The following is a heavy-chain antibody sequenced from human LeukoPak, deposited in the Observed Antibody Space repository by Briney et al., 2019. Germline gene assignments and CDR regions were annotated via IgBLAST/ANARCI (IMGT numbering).Heavy chain of an antibody. Sequence: GGSLRLSCGASGFTFSSYSMNWVRQAPGKGLEWVSSISSSSSYIYYADSVKGRFTISRDNAKNSLYLQMNSLRAEDTAVYYCARDFSRRLRHWGQGTLVTVSS. V-gene: IGHV3-21*01. CDR2: ISSSSSYI. D-gene: IGHD5-12*01. CDR3: ARDFSRRLRH. CDR1: GFTFSSYS. J-gene: IGHJ4*02.